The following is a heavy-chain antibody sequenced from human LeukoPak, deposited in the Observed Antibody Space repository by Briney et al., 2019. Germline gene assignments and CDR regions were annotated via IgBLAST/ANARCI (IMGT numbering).Heavy chain of an antibody. V-gene: IGHV3-30*04. J-gene: IGHJ6*02. CDR2: ISYDGSNK. CDR1: GFTFSSYA. Sequence: GGSLRLSCAASGFTFSSYAMHWVRQAPGKGLEWVAVISYDGSNKCYADSVKGRFTISRDNSKNTLYLLMNSLRAEDTAVYYCAREYCSSTSCYLSSLVYYYYGMDVWGQGTTVTVSS. CDR3: AREYCSSTSCYLSSLVYYYYGMDV. D-gene: IGHD2-2*01.